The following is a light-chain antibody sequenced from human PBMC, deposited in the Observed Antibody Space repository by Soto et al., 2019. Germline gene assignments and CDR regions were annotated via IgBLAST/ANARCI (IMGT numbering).Light chain of an antibody. CDR3: QQYGSCPH. V-gene: IGKV3-20*01. Sequence: STLSPVTLSLSPGERASLSCKASQFLSSYLALYQQVPGQPPRLLIYASSNRATGIPDRFSGSASGTVSTRTIRLLPPDDFAVYYWQQYGSCPHFGQGTKLDIK. J-gene: IGKJ5*01. CDR2: ASS. CDR1: QFLSSY.